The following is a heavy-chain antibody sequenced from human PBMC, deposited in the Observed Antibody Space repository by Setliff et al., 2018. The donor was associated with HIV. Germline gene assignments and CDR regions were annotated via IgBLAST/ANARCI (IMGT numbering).Heavy chain of an antibody. CDR1: GGSISTSNW. D-gene: IGHD3-9*01. CDR2: IYHSGST. Sequence: SETLSLTCAVSGGSISTSNWWTWVRQPPGKGLEWIGEIYHSGSTNYNPSLKSRVTLSVDKSKNQFSLKLSSVTAADTAVYYCAREDWRRDYLDYWGQGTLVTV. CDR3: AREDWRRDYLDY. J-gene: IGHJ4*02. V-gene: IGHV4-4*02.